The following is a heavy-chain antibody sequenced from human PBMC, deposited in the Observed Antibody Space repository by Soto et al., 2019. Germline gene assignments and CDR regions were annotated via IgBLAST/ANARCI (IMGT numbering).Heavy chain of an antibody. CDR3: AKGNKQQLAWGDV. Sequence: QVQLVESGGGVVQPGRSLRLSCAASGFTFSSYGMHWVRQAPGKGLEWVAVISYDGSNKYYADSVKGRFTISRDNSKNTLYLKMNSLRAEDTAVYYCAKGNKQQLAWGDVWGQGTTVTVSS. CDR1: GFTFSSYG. D-gene: IGHD6-13*01. V-gene: IGHV3-30*18. J-gene: IGHJ6*02. CDR2: ISYDGSNK.